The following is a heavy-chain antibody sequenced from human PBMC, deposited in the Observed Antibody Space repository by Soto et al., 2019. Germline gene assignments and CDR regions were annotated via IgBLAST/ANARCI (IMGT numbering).Heavy chain of an antibody. CDR1: GGSISSYY. V-gene: IGHV4-59*01. D-gene: IGHD1-26*01. Sequence: QVQLQESGPGLVKPSETLSLTCTVSGGSISSYYWSWIRQPPGKGLEWIGYIYYSGSTNYNPSLKSRVTISVDTSKNHFSLKLSSVTAAVTAVYYCARVAVGTNYFDYWGQGTLVTVSS. CDR2: IYYSGST. CDR3: ARVAVGTNYFDY. J-gene: IGHJ4*02.